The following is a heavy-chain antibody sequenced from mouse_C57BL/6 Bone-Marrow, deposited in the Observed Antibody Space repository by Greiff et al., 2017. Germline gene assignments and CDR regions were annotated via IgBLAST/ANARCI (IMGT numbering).Heavy chain of an antibody. CDR1: GYTFTDYE. CDR2: IDPETGGT. CDR3: TSYYGSSYGAY. Sequence: QVQLQQSGAELVRPGASVTLSCKASGYTFTDYEMHWVKQTPVHGLEWIGAIDPETGGTAYNQKFKGKAILTADKSSSTAYMELRSLTSEDSAVYDSTSYYGSSYGAYWGQGTLVTVSA. V-gene: IGHV1-15*01. J-gene: IGHJ3*01. D-gene: IGHD1-1*01.